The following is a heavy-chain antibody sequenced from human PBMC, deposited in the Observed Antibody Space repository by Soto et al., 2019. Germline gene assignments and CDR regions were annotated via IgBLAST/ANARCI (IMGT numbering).Heavy chain of an antibody. CDR1: GGSVSNKTYY. J-gene: IGHJ4*02. Sequence: PSYTLSLTCSVSGGSVSNKTYYWSWIRQPPGKRLEWIGYVYYSGTTNYNPSLKSRVTISVDLSKNQFSLRLSSVTTADTALYYCARTTAVPNTLRSRYFFDYWGQGTLVTVSS. CDR3: ARTTAVPNTLRSRYFFDY. D-gene: IGHD4-17*01. V-gene: IGHV4-61*01. CDR2: VYYSGTT.